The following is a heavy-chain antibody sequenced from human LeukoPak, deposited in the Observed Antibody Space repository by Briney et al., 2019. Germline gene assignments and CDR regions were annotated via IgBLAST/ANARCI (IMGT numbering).Heavy chain of an antibody. CDR1: GYTFTSYG. CDR3: ARAAGVDIAVAGDFDY. CDR2: ISAYNGNT. D-gene: IGHD6-19*01. Sequence: ASVKVSCKASGYTFTSYGISWVRQAPGQGLEWMGWISAYNGNTNYAQKLQGRVTMTTDTSTSTAYMELRSLRSDDTAAYYCARAAGVDIAVAGDFDYWGQGTLVTVSS. J-gene: IGHJ4*02. V-gene: IGHV1-18*01.